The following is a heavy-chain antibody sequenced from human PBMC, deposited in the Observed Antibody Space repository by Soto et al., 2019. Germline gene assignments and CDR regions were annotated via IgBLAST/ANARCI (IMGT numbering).Heavy chain of an antibody. Sequence: GGSLRLSCAASGFTFSSYGMHWVRQAPGKGLEWVAVISYDGSNKYYADSVKGRFTISRDNSKNTLYLQMNSLRAEDTAVDYCAKDGVAVAGTDYWGQGTLVTVSS. V-gene: IGHV3-30*18. J-gene: IGHJ4*02. D-gene: IGHD6-19*01. CDR3: AKDGVAVAGTDY. CDR1: GFTFSSYG. CDR2: ISYDGSNK.